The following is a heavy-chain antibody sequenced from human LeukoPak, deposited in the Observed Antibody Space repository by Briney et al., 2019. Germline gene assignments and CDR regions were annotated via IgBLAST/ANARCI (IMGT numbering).Heavy chain of an antibody. J-gene: IGHJ4*02. D-gene: IGHD2-15*01. V-gene: IGHV4-30-2*04. CDR3: ARASGLGSDFDY. Sequence: SRVTISVDTSKNHFSLKLSSVTAADTAVYYCARASGLGSDFDYWGQGTLVTVSS.